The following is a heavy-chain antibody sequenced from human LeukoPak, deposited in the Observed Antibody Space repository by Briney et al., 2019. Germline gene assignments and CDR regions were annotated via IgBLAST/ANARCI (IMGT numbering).Heavy chain of an antibody. CDR2: INHSGST. Sequence: SETPSLTCAVYGGSFSGYYWSWIRQPPGKGLEWIGEINHSGSTNYNPSLKSRVTISVDTSKNQFSLKLSSVTAADTAVYYCARGVRAAAGLEYFQHWGQGTLVTVSS. CDR3: ARGVRAAAGLEYFQH. J-gene: IGHJ1*01. D-gene: IGHD6-13*01. V-gene: IGHV4-34*01. CDR1: GGSFSGYY.